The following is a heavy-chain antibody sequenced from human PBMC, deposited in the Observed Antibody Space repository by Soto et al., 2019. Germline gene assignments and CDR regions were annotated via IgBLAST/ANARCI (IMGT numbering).Heavy chain of an antibody. Sequence: ASVKFSFNASRYTFTCYYMHRVRQAPGQGLEWMGWINPSSGGTNYGQKFQGWVTMTRDTSISTAYMELSRLRSDDTAVYYCARDLLGYCSSTSCYRYGMDVWGQGTTVTVSS. CDR1: RYTFTCYY. CDR2: INPSSGGT. CDR3: ARDLLGYCSSTSCYRYGMDV. D-gene: IGHD2-2*02. V-gene: IGHV1-2*04. J-gene: IGHJ6*02.